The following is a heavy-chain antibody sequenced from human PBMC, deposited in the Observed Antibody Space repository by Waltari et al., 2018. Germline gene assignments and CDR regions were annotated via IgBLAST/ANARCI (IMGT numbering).Heavy chain of an antibody. CDR3: ARGRDVFANFDYNWFDP. CDR2: VNPNSGAA. Sequence: QVQLVQSGAEVLKPGASVRVSCQACGSIFSNYEINWGRQAAGQGPEWMGWVNPNSGAAAYAQKFQGRITMTWDTSTSTAYMELNNLRSDDTAVLYCARGRDVFANFDYNWFDPWGQGTLVTVSS. CDR1: GSIFSNYE. J-gene: IGHJ5*02. V-gene: IGHV1-8*02. D-gene: IGHD3-3*01.